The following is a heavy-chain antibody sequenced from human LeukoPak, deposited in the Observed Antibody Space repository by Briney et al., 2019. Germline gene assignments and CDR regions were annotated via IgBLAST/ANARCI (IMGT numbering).Heavy chain of an antibody. D-gene: IGHD3-10*01. CDR2: VRNDGSDK. V-gene: IGHV3-30*02. J-gene: IGHJ4*02. CDR1: GFVFGDYG. CDR3: AKHYYGSGSRKYHFDY. Sequence: GGSLRLSCAASGFVFGDYGMHWVRQAPGKGLEWVTMVRNDGSDKYYADSVKGRFTISRDNSKNTLYLQMNSLRPEDTAVYYCAKHYYGSGSRKYHFDYWGQGTLVTVSS.